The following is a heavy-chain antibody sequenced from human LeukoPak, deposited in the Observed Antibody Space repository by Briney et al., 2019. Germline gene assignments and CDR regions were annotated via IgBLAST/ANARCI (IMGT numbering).Heavy chain of an antibody. J-gene: IGHJ4*02. V-gene: IGHV5-51*01. CDR3: AASTYGSGSYVGFDS. CDR1: GYSFTSYW. CDR2: IYPGDSDT. D-gene: IGHD3-10*01. Sequence: GESLKISCKGSGYSFTSYWIGWVRQMPGKGLEWMGIIYPGDSDTRYSPSFQGQVIISADKSISTTYLRWSSLRASDSAMYYCAASTYGSGSYVGFDSWGQGTLVTVSS.